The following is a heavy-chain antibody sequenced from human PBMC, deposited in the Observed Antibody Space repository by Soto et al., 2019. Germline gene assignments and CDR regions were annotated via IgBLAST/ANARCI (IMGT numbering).Heavy chain of an antibody. Sequence: LGGSLRLSCAASGFTFSVAWMNWVRQAPGKGLEWVGRIKSKTDGGAIDYVAPVKDRFTISRDDSQNTLYLQMNSLKTEDTAVFYCTTEGARAVAGTVEYFQHWGQGTLVTVSS. J-gene: IGHJ1*01. CDR2: IKSKTDGGAI. V-gene: IGHV3-15*01. D-gene: IGHD6-19*01. CDR1: GFTFSVAW. CDR3: TTEGARAVAGTVEYFQH.